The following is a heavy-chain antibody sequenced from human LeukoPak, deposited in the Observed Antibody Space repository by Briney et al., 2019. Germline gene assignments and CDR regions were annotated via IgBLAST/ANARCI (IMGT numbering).Heavy chain of an antibody. J-gene: IGHJ5*02. CDR1: GFTFSSYS. V-gene: IGHV3-21*01. CDR2: ISSSSYI. D-gene: IGHD2-2*01. CDR3: ARGRGYCSSTSCQNWFDP. Sequence: GGSLRLSCAASGFTFSSYSMNWVRQAPGKGLEWVSSISSSSYIYYADSVKGRFTISRDNAKNSLYLQMNSLRAEDTAVYYCARGRGYCSSTSCQNWFDPWGQGTLVTVSS.